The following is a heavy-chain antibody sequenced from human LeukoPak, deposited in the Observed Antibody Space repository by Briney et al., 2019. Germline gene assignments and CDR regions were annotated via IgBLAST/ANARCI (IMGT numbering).Heavy chain of an antibody. CDR3: ARGPHSTGYSSSWYFDYYYYYMDV. CDR1: GGTFSSYA. D-gene: IGHD6-13*01. CDR2: IIPIFGTA. V-gene: IGHV1-69*06. Sequence: GASVKVSCKASGGTFSSYAISWVRQAPGQGLEWMGGIIPIFGTANYAQKFQGRVTITADKSTSTAYMELSSLRSEDTAVYYCARGPHSTGYSSSWYFDYYYYYMDVWGKGATVTVSS. J-gene: IGHJ6*03.